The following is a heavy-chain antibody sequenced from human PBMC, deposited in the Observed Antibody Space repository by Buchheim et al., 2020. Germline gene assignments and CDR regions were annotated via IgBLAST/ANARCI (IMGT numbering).Heavy chain of an antibody. Sequence: VPLVESGGGLVQPGGSLRLSCAASGFTFSDLWMHWVRQTPGKGLMWVSRINSDGSSTIYGESVKGRFNVSRDNAKNTLYLQMNSLRAEDTGVYYCARDPLLNGGTLDYWGQGT. D-gene: IGHD1-1*01. V-gene: IGHV3-74*01. CDR1: GFTFSDLW. J-gene: IGHJ4*02. CDR2: INSDGSST. CDR3: ARDPLLNGGTLDY.